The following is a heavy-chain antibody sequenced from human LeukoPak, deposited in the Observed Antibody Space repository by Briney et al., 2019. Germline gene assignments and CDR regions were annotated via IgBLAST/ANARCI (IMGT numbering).Heavy chain of an antibody. CDR2: INPNSGAS. V-gene: IGHV1-2*02. J-gene: IGHJ4*02. D-gene: IGHD3-9*01. Sequence: ASVKVSCKASGYTFTDYYIHWVRQAPGQGLEWMGWINPNSGASNCAQRFQGRVTMARDTSISTAYMELSSLRSDDTAVYYCARTGSYYSGMYYFDYWGQGTLVTVSS. CDR3: ARTGSYYSGMYYFDY. CDR1: GYTFTDYY.